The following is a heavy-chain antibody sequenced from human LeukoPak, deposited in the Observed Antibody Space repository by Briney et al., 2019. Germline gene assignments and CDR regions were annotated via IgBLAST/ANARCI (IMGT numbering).Heavy chain of an antibody. CDR2: ISGDAGNK. V-gene: IGHV3-23*01. J-gene: IGHJ4*02. Sequence: GGSLRLSCAASGLPFSNYGMSWVRQAPGKGLEWVSTISGDAGNKHYPDSVKGRFTISRDNSKNTLHLQRNDLRVDDTAIYYCATDVGGAMFDYWGQGTLVTVSS. D-gene: IGHD3-10*01. CDR1: GLPFSNYG. CDR3: ATDVGGAMFDY.